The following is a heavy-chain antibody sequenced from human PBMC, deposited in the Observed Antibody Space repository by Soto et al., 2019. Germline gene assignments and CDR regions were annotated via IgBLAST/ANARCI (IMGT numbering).Heavy chain of an antibody. Sequence: GSLRLSCAASGFTFNSYWIRWVRQAPGKGLVWVSRINSDGSSTSYADSVKGRFTISRDNAKNTLYLQMNSLRAEDTAVYYCASSLLTPFDYWGQGTLVTVSS. V-gene: IGHV3-74*01. D-gene: IGHD7-27*01. J-gene: IGHJ4*02. CDR1: GFTFNSYW. CDR2: INSDGSST. CDR3: ASSLLTPFDY.